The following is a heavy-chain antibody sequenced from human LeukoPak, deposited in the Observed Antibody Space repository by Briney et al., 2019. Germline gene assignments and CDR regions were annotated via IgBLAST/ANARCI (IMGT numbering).Heavy chain of an antibody. J-gene: IGHJ1*01. CDR2: ISAYNGYT. Sequence: ASVKVSCKASGYTFTNYGVSWVRQAPGQGLEWMGWISAYNGYTNYAQKFQFRVTMTTNTSTSTAYMELRSLTSDDTAVYYCARDKAVTTELTQYFQHWGQGTLVTVSS. D-gene: IGHD4-11*01. V-gene: IGHV1-18*01. CDR3: ARDKAVTTELTQYFQH. CDR1: GYTFTNYG.